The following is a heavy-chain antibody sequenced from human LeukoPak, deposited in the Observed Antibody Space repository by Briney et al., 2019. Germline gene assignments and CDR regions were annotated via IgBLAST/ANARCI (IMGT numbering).Heavy chain of an antibody. CDR3: AKWSSVLHYYDSSLHFDY. V-gene: IGHV3-30*02. J-gene: IGHJ4*02. Sequence: GGSLRLSCAASGFTFSSYAMHWVRQAPGKGLEWVAFIRYDGSNKYYADSVKGRFTISRGNSKNTLYLQMNSLRAEDTAVYYCAKWSSVLHYYDSSLHFDYWGQGTLVTVSS. D-gene: IGHD3-22*01. CDR1: GFTFSSYA. CDR2: IRYDGSNK.